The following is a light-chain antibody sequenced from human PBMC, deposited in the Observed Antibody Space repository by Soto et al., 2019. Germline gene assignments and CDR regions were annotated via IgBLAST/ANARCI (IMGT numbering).Light chain of an antibody. J-gene: IGLJ2*01. V-gene: IGLV2-8*02. CDR2: ELS. CDR3: SSYAGSNNFVA. CDR1: SSVIGGYNY. Sequence: QSALTQPPSASRSPGQSVTISCTGTSSVIGGYNYVSWYQQHPGKAPKLMIYELSKRPSGVPDRFSGSKPGNTASLTVSGLHAEDEAYYYCSSYAGSNNFVAFGGGTKLTVL.